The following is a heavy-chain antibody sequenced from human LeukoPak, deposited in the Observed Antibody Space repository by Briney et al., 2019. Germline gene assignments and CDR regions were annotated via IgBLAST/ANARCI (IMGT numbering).Heavy chain of an antibody. CDR2: IYHSGYT. CDR3: ASQGIVGATSSFDY. D-gene: IGHD1-26*01. V-gene: IGHV4-38-2*02. CDR1: GYSISNGYY. J-gene: IGHJ4*02. Sequence: KPSETLSLTCTVSGYSISNGYYWGWIRQPPGKGLEWIGSIYHSGYTYYNPSLKSRVTIAVDTSKNQFSLKLSSVTAADTAVYYCASQGIVGATSSFDYWGQGTLVTVSS.